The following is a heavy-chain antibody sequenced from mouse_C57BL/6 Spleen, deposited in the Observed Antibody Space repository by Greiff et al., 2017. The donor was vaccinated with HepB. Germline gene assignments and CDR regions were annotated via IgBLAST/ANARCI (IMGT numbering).Heavy chain of an antibody. CDR3: ARDTTVVRDAMDY. V-gene: IGHV2-2*01. J-gene: IGHJ4*01. D-gene: IGHD1-1*01. Sequence: QVHVKQSGPGLVQPSQSLSITCTVSGFSLTSYGVHWVRQSPGKGLEWLGVIWSGGSTDYNAAFISRLSISKDNSKSQVFFKMNSLQADDTAIYYCARDTTVVRDAMDYWGQGTSVTVSS. CDR1: GFSLTSYG. CDR2: IWSGGST.